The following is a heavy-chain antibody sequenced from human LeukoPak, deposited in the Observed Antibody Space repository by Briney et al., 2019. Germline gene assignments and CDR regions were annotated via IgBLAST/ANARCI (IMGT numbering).Heavy chain of an antibody. CDR2: IYSGGNT. D-gene: IGHD5-18*01. J-gene: IGHJ6*03. CDR3: AKASRFGYSYGPREYFYYMDV. V-gene: IGHV3-53*01. CDR1: GFTVSRNY. Sequence: GGSLRLSCAASGFTVSRNYMTWVRQAPGKGLEWVSVIYSGGNTYYAESVKGRFTVSRDNSNNTLFLQMNSLRAEDTAIYYCAKASRFGYSYGPREYFYYMDVWGKGTTVTISS.